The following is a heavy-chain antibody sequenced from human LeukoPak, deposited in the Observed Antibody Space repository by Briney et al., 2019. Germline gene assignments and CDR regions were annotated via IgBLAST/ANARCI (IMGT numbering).Heavy chain of an antibody. D-gene: IGHD5-18*01. J-gene: IGHJ4*02. CDR1: GFTFDDYA. V-gene: IGHV3-9*01. CDR2: ISWNSGSI. CDR3: AKDTTAMVQYYFDY. Sequence: GGSLRLSCAASGFTFDDYAMHGVRQAPGKGLEWVSGISWNSGSIGYADSVKGRFTISRDNAKNSLYLQMNSLRAEDTALYYCAKDTTAMVQYYFDYWGQGTLVTVSS.